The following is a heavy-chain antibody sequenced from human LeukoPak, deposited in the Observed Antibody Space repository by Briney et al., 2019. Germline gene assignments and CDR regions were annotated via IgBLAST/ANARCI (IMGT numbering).Heavy chain of an antibody. V-gene: IGHV3-23*01. J-gene: IGHJ1*01. Sequence: GGSLRLSCAASGFTFSSYGMSWVRQAPGKGLEWVSAISGSGGSTYYADSVKGRFTISRDNSKNTLYLQMNSLRAEDTAVYYCAKDWIAAAGRADRIEYFQHWGQGTLVTVSS. CDR3: AKDWIAAAGRADRIEYFQH. CDR2: ISGSGGST. CDR1: GFTFSSYG. D-gene: IGHD6-13*01.